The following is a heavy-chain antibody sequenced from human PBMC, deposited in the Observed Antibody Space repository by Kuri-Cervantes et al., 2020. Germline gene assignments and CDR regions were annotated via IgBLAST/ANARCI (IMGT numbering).Heavy chain of an antibody. V-gene: IGHV3-11*01. D-gene: IGHD4-17*01. CDR3: ARDDMTTVTTEDY. CDR1: GFTFSDYY. CDR2: IGSSGSAI. Sequence: LSLTCAASGFTFSDYYMNWIRQAPGKGLECVSCIGSSGSAIYYADSVKGRFTISRDNAKNSLYLQMNSLRAEDTAVYYCARDDMTTVTTEDYWGQGTLVTVSS. J-gene: IGHJ4*02.